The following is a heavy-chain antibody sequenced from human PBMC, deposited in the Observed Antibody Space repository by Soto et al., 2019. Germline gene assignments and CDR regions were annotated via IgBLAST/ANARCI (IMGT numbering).Heavy chain of an antibody. V-gene: IGHV3-72*01. CDR2: SKNKADSYTT. Sequence: EVQLVESGGGLVQPGGSLRLSCAASGFTFSDHYMDWVRQAPGKGLEWVGRSKNKADSYTTEYAASVKGRFTISRYGSKNSLFLQMNSVNTEDTAVYYCTVWGSGNDFGAAWGQGILVTVSS. CDR3: TVWGSGNDFGAA. D-gene: IGHD3-10*01. CDR1: GFTFSDHY. J-gene: IGHJ4*02.